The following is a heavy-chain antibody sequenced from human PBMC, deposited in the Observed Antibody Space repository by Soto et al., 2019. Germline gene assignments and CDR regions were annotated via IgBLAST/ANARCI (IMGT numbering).Heavy chain of an antibody. CDR3: ARWSGVGVAGMDV. CDR2: SFYSGIT. J-gene: IGHJ6*02. CDR1: GDSINSGDYY. V-gene: IGHV4-30-4*01. D-gene: IGHD3-10*01. Sequence: QVQLQESGPRLVKPLQTLSLTCTVSGDSINSGDYYWSWIRQPLGRGLEWVGYSFYSGITDYNPSLKSRMTISMDTSKNQFSLRLNSVTAADTAVYFCARWSGVGVAGMDVWGQGTTVSVSS.